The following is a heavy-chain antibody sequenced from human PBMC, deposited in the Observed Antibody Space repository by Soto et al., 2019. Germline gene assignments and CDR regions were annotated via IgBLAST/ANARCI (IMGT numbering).Heavy chain of an antibody. CDR2: ISSSSSYI. CDR1: GFTFSSYS. CDR3: ARGLYYFDSSGYYSP. D-gene: IGHD3-22*01. Sequence: ESGGGLVKPGGSLRLSCAASGFTFSSYSMNWVRQAPGKGLEWVSSISSSSSYIYYADSVKCRFTIPRENAKNSLYLQMNSMRAEDTAVYYCARGLYYFDSSGYYSPWGQGTLVTVSS. J-gene: IGHJ5*02. V-gene: IGHV3-21*01.